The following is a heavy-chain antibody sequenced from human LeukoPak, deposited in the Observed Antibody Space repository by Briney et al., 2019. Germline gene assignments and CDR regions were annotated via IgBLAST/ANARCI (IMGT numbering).Heavy chain of an antibody. CDR1: GFIFSTYS. J-gene: IGHJ3*02. CDR3: ARELGGSDAFDI. D-gene: IGHD2-15*01. CDR2: ISSSSSYI. V-gene: IGHV3-21*04. Sequence: GGSLRLSCAASGFIFSTYSMNWVRQAPGKGLEWVSSISSSSSYIYYGDSVKGRFTISGDNAKNSLYLQMSSLRAEDTAVYYCARELGGSDAFDIWGQGTMVTVFS.